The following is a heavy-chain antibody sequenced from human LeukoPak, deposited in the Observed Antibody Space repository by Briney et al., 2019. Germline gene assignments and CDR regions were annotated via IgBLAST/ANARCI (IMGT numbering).Heavy chain of an antibody. Sequence: GASVKVSCKASGYTFTSYGISWVRQAPGQGLEWMGWMNPNSGNTGYAQKFQGRVTMTRNTSISTAYMELSSLRSEDTAVYYCARGSSSWHYYYYYYYMDVWGKGTTVTISS. D-gene: IGHD6-13*01. CDR1: GYTFTSYG. J-gene: IGHJ6*03. CDR2: MNPNSGNT. CDR3: ARGSSSWHYYYYYYYMDV. V-gene: IGHV1-8*02.